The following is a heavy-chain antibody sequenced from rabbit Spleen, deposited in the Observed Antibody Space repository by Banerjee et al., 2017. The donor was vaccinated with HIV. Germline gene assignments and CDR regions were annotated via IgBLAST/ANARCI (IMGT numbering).Heavy chain of an antibody. CDR1: GFDFSTYYM. V-gene: IGHV1S39*01. Sequence: QEQLKESGGGLVRPGGSLKLSCKGSGFDFSTYYMSWVRRAPGKGLEWIGYIDPFFGTTYYASWVNGRFTISKTSSTTVTLQMTSLTAADTATYFCVRGASSSGYYSLWGPGTLVTVS. CDR3: VRGASSSGYYSL. CDR2: IDPFFGTT. J-gene: IGHJ4*01. D-gene: IGHD1-1*01.